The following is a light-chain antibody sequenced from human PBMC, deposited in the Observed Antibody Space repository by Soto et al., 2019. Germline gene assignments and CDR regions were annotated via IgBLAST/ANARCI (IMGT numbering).Light chain of an antibody. CDR3: GSWDSRLSAYV. J-gene: IGLJ1*01. CDR1: SSNIGGNS. CDR2: DDN. Sequence: QSVLTQPPSVSAAPGQKVTISCSGSSSNIGGNSVSWYQQLPGTATKLLIYDDNKRPSGIPARFSGSKSGTSATLGITGFQTGDKADYYCGSWDSRLSAYVFGTGTKVTVL. V-gene: IGLV1-51*01.